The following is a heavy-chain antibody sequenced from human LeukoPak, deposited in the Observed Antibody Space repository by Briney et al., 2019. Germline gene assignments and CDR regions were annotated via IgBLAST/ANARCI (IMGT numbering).Heavy chain of an antibody. Sequence: PGGSLRLSCAASGFTFSTYSMNWVRQAPGKGLEWVSSSSSSSSSKYYADSVKGRFTISRDNAKNSLDLQMNSLGAEDTAVYYCARGRTDYDFWSGYLFDYWGQETLVTVSS. CDR1: GFTFSTYS. D-gene: IGHD3-3*01. V-gene: IGHV3-21*01. J-gene: IGHJ4*02. CDR3: ARGRTDYDFWSGYLFDY. CDR2: SSSSSSSK.